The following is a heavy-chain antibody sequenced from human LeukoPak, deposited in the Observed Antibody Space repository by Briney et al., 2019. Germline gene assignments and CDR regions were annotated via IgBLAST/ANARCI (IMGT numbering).Heavy chain of an antibody. CDR1: GFSVDDYG. Sequence: GGSLRLSCAASGFSVDDYGLSWVRQPPGKGLEWVSGINWNGGSVDYADSVKGRFTISRDNAKNSLYLQMNSLRAEDTALYHCARARGSSWFYAFDIWGQGTIVTVSS. V-gene: IGHV3-20*01. CDR3: ARARGSSWFYAFDI. D-gene: IGHD6-13*01. CDR2: INWNGGSV. J-gene: IGHJ3*02.